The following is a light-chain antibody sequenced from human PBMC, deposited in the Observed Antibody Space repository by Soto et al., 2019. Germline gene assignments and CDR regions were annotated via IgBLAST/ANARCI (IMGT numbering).Light chain of an antibody. CDR3: QQYGSSPKT. CDR2: DAS. Sequence: IVLTQSPATLSLSPGERATLSCRASQSVSSYLAWYQQKPGQAPRLLIYDASNRATGIPARFSGSRSGTDFTLTISRLEPEDVAVYYCQQYGSSPKTLGQGTKVDIK. J-gene: IGKJ1*01. V-gene: IGKV3-20*01. CDR1: QSVSSY.